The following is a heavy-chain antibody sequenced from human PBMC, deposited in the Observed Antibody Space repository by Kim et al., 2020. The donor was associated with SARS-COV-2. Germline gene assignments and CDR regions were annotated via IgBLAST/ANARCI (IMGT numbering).Heavy chain of an antibody. V-gene: IGHV3-30*18. CDR3: AKAQRRGGSGSYFFDY. J-gene: IGHJ4*02. CDR1: GFTFSSYG. D-gene: IGHD1-26*01. CDR2: ISYDGSNK. Sequence: GGSLRLSCAASGFTFSSYGMHWVRQAPGKGLEWVAVISYDGSNKYYADSVKGRFTISRDNSKNTLYLQMNSLRAEDTAVYYCAKAQRRGGSGSYFFDYWGQGTLVTVSS.